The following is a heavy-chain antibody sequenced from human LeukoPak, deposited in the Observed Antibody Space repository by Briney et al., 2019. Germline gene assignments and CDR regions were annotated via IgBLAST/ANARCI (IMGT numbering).Heavy chain of an antibody. Sequence: GGSLRLSFAASGFTLSNYDMNWVRQAPGKGLEWVSSISTSSRYIYYKDSVRGRFTISRDDAKNSLYLEMNSLRAEDTAAYYCARADCSSSTCYLRRSWFDPWGQGTLVTVSS. CDR2: ISTSSRYI. V-gene: IGHV3-21*01. CDR1: GFTLSNYD. CDR3: ARADCSSSTCYLRRSWFDP. D-gene: IGHD2-2*01. J-gene: IGHJ5*02.